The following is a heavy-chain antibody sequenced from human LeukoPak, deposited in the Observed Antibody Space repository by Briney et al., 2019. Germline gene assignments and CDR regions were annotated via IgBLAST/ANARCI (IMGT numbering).Heavy chain of an antibody. CDR3: ARLWELGLKDWFDP. V-gene: IGHV4-4*09. Sequence: SETLSLTCTVSGGSISSYYWNWIRQPPGKGLEWIGYIYTSGSTNYNPSLKSRVTISVDTSKNQFSLKLSSVTAADTAAYYCARLWELGLKDWFDPWGQGTLVTVSS. CDR2: IYTSGST. CDR1: GGSISSYY. D-gene: IGHD1-26*01. J-gene: IGHJ5*02.